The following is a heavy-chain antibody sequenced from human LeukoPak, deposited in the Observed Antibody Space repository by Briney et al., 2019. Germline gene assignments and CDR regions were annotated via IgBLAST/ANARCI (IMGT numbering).Heavy chain of an antibody. CDR3: ARDNILTGHDY. V-gene: IGHV1-18*01. Sequence: ASVKVSCKASGGTFSSYAISWVRQAPGQGLEWMGWISAYNGNTNYAQKLQGRVTMTTDTSTSTAYMELRSLRSDDTAVYYCARDNILTGHDYWGQGTLVTVSS. J-gene: IGHJ4*02. CDR1: GGTFSSYA. CDR2: ISAYNGNT. D-gene: IGHD3-9*01.